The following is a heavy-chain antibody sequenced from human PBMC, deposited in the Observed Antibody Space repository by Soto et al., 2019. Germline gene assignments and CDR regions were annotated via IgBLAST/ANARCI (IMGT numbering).Heavy chain of an antibody. D-gene: IGHD3-22*01. V-gene: IGHV3-33*01. CDR2: MWSEGGNK. CDR1: GFTFSSYG. J-gene: IGHJ4*02. CDR3: ARDPPDDSSGYYSLDY. Sequence: QVQLVESGGVVVQPGRSLRLSCAASGFTFSSYGMHWVRQAPGKGLEWVAVMWSEGGNKYYADSVKGRFTISRDNSKNTLYLQMNCLRVEDTAMYYCARDPPDDSSGYYSLDYWGQGTLVTVSS.